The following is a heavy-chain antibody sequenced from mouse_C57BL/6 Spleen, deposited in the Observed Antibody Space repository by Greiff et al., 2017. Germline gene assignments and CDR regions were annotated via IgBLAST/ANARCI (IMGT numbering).Heavy chain of an antibody. Sequence: QVQLQQPGAELVKPGASVKLSCKASGYTFTSYWMHWVKQRPGQGLEWIGMIHPNSGSTNYNEKFKSKATLTVDKSSSTAYMQLSSLTSEDSAVYYCARERTFITTVVPFAYWGQGTLVTVSA. CDR2: IHPNSGST. CDR3: ARERTFITTVVPFAY. CDR1: GYTFTSYW. J-gene: IGHJ3*01. D-gene: IGHD1-1*01. V-gene: IGHV1-64*01.